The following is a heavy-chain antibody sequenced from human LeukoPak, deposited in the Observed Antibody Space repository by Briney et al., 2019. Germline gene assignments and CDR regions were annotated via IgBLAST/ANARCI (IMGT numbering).Heavy chain of an antibody. J-gene: IGHJ4*02. CDR3: AKGGIQLWTKPDC. V-gene: IGHV3-23*01. CDR2: ISGSGGST. CDR1: GFTFSSYA. D-gene: IGHD5-18*01. Sequence: GSLRLSCAASGFTFSSYAMSWVRQAPGEGLEWVSAISGSGGSTYYADSVKGRSTISRDNSKNTLYLQMNSLRAQDTAVYYCAKGGIQLWTKPDCWGQGTLVTVSS.